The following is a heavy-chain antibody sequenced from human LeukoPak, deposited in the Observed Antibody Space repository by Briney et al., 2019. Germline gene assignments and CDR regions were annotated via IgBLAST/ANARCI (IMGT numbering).Heavy chain of an antibody. V-gene: IGHV4-59*01. CDR1: GGSISSYY. CDR2: IYYSGST. Sequence: SETLSLTCTVSGGSISSYYWSWIRQRPGKGLEWIGYIYYSGSTNYNPSLKSRVTISADTSKNQFSLKLSSVTAADTAVYYCARDRAAFDIWGQGTMVTVSS. J-gene: IGHJ3*02. CDR3: ARDRAAFDI.